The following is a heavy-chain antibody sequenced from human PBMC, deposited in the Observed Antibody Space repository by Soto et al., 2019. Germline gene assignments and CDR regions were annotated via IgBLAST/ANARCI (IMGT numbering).Heavy chain of an antibody. D-gene: IGHD5-18*01. J-gene: IGHJ4*02. CDR3: VSERGYGHASVPYS. V-gene: IGHV3-30*03. CDR2: ISYDGSLQ. CDR1: GFAFSSYG. Sequence: QAQLVESGEGVVQPGRSLRLSCAASGFAFSSYGMHWVRQAPGTGLEWVAVISYDGSLQHYADSVKGRFTISRDNSKNMVLLQMSSLRAEDTAWYYWVSERGYGHASVPYSWGQGTLVSVSS.